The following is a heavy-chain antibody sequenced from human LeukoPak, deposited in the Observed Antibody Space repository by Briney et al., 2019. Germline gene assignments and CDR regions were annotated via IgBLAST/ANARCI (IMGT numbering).Heavy chain of an antibody. D-gene: IGHD3-22*01. V-gene: IGHV4-30-2*01. Sequence: PSETLSLTCAVSGGSISTGGYSWSWIRQPPGKGLEWIGYIYHSGSTYYNPSLKSRVTISVDRSKNQFSLKPSSVTAADTAVYYCARGTMIVAYGMDVWGQGTTVTVSS. J-gene: IGHJ6*02. CDR2: IYHSGST. CDR1: GGSISTGGYS. CDR3: ARGTMIVAYGMDV.